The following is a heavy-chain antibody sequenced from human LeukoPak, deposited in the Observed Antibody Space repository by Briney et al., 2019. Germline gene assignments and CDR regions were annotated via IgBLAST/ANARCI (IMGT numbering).Heavy chain of an antibody. Sequence: SETLSLTCAVYGGSFSGYYWSWIRQPPGKGLEWIGEINHSGSTNYNPSLKSRVTISVDTSKNQFSLKLGSVTAADTAVYYCARGRPSHYDFWSGYSYYFDYWGQGTLVTVSS. CDR1: GGSFSGYY. CDR2: INHSGST. V-gene: IGHV4-34*01. D-gene: IGHD3-3*01. CDR3: ARGRPSHYDFWSGYSYYFDY. J-gene: IGHJ4*02.